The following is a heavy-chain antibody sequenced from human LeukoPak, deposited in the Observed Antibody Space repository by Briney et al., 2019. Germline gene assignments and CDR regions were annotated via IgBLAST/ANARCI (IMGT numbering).Heavy chain of an antibody. CDR1: GFTFEDYG. CDR3: ARGPKYISATGPYYFDY. J-gene: IGHJ4*02. Sequence: GGSLRLSCAASGFTFEDYGMSWVRQSPRKGLEWVSGINWNGGSTRYADSVKGLLNISRDNAKKSLYLQMNSLRAEDTAVYYCARGPKYISATGPYYFDYWGQGTPVTVSS. CDR2: INWNGGST. D-gene: IGHD6-13*01. V-gene: IGHV3-20*04.